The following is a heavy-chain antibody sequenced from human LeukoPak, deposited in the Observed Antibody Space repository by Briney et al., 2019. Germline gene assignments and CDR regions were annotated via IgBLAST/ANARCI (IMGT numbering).Heavy chain of an antibody. CDR3: ARPPAGPYAFDI. Sequence: GAALQISCKGSGCSFTSYWIGWVRQLPGKGLEGMGIIYPGDSDTRYSPSFQGQVTISADKSISTAYLQWSSLKASDTAMYYCARPPAGPYAFDIWGQGTMVTVSS. V-gene: IGHV5-51*01. CDR1: GCSFTSYW. J-gene: IGHJ3*02. CDR2: IYPGDSDT. D-gene: IGHD2-2*01.